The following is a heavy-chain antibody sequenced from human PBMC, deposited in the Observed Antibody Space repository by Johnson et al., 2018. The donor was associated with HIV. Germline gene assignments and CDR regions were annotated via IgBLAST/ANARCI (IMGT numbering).Heavy chain of an antibody. D-gene: IGHD3-3*01. CDR2: ISYDGSDK. CDR3: AREGYYNFWSGADAFDI. V-gene: IGHV3-30*04. J-gene: IGHJ3*02. Sequence: QVQLVESGGGVVQPGRSLRLSCAASGFTFSSYAMHWVRQAPGKGLECVAVISYDGSDKYYTDSVKGRFTISRDNSKNTLYLQMNSLRADDTAVYYCAREGYYNFWSGADAFDIWGQGTMVTVSS. CDR1: GFTFSSYA.